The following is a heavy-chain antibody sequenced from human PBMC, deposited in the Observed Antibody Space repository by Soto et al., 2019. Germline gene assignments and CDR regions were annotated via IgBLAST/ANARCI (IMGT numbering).Heavy chain of an antibody. J-gene: IGHJ6*02. Sequence: PSETLSLTCTVSGGSVSSGSYYWSLIRQPPGKGLEWIGYIYYSGSTNYNPSLKSRVTISVDTSKNQFSLKLRFVTAADTAVYYCARGLVGATHFYYNGMDVWGQGTTVTVSS. CDR1: GGSVSSGSYY. V-gene: IGHV4-61*01. D-gene: IGHD1-26*01. CDR2: IYYSGST. CDR3: ARGLVGATHFYYNGMDV.